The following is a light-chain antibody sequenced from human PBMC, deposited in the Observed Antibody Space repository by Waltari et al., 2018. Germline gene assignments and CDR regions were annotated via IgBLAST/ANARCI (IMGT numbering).Light chain of an antibody. Sequence: QSALTQPASVSGSPGQSITIPCTGTSSDVGGYNNVSWYQQDPGKVPKLIIYDVSERPSGVSDRFSGSKSGNTASLTISGVQAEDETDYYCSSYTNRNTLIFGGGTKLTVL. CDR3: SSYTNRNTLI. CDR2: DVS. J-gene: IGLJ2*01. V-gene: IGLV2-14*01. CDR1: SSDVGGYNN.